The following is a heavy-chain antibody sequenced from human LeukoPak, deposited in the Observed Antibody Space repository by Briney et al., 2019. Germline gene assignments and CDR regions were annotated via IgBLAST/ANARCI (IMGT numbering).Heavy chain of an antibody. V-gene: IGHV4-39*07. CDR2: IYYSGST. CDR3: ARDGYNSRGFDY. Sequence: SETLSLTCTVSGGSISSSSYYWGWIRQPPGKGLEWIGSIYYSGSTYYNPSLKSRVTISVDTSKNQFSLKLSSVTAADTAVYYCARDGYNSRGFDYWGQGTLVTVSS. D-gene: IGHD5-24*01. CDR1: GGSISSSSYY. J-gene: IGHJ4*02.